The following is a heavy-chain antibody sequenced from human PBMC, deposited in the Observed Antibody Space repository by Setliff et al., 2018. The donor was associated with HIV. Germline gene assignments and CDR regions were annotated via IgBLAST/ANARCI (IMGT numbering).Heavy chain of an antibody. CDR1: GFTFSAHG. V-gene: IGHV3-30*02. CDR2: INYDVSYE. D-gene: IGHD1-7*01. CDR3: AKDGDYANWDYDAFDI. J-gene: IGHJ3*02. Sequence: PGGSLRLSCAASGFTFSAHGMHWVRQAPGKGLEWVAFINYDVSYEYYADSVKGRVTISRDNSKNTVDLQMNSLRPEDTAVYHCAKDGDYANWDYDAFDIWGQGTLVTVSS.